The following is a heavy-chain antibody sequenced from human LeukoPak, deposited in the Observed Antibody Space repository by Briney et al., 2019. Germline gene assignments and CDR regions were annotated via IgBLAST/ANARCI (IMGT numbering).Heavy chain of an antibody. Sequence: SETLSLTCTVCSGSISSYYWSWIRQPPGKGLEWIGYIYYSGSTNYNPSLKSRVTISVDTSKNQFSLKLSSVTAADTAVYYCARDRDGCFDYWGQGTLVTVCS. J-gene: IGHJ4*02. V-gene: IGHV4-59*01. CDR2: IYYSGST. CDR3: ARDRDGCFDY. CDR1: SGSISSYY.